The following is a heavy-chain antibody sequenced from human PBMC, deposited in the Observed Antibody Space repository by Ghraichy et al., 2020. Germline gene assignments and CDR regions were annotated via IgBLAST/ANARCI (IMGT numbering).Heavy chain of an antibody. V-gene: IGHV4-34*01. D-gene: IGHD3-3*01. J-gene: IGHJ4*02. CDR2: INHSGST. CDR1: GGSFSGYY. Sequence: SETLSLTCAVYGGSFSGYYWSWIRQPPGKGLEWIGEINHSGSTNYNPSLKSRVTISVDTSKNQFSLKLSSVTAADTAVYYCARRETIFGERSFDYWGQGTLVTVSS. CDR3: ARRETIFGERSFDY.